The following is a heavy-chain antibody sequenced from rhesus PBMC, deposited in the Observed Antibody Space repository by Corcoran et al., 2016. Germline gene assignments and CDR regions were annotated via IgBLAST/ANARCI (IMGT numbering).Heavy chain of an antibody. J-gene: IGHJ1*01. CDR1: GASINSNY. CDR3: ALGMPFEF. Sequence: QVQLQESGPGLVKPSETLPPTCDVYGASINSNYWSWIRQPPGRGLEWIGYIFGGSGATPSHPSLGSRVTISKDTSKNQFSLKLNSVTAADTAVYYCALGMPFEFWGQGALVIVSS. V-gene: IGHV4S7*01. D-gene: IGHD2-2*01. CDR2: IFGGSGAT.